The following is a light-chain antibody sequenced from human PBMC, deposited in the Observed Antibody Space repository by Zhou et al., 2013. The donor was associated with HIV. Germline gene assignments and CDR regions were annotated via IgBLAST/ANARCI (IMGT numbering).Light chain of an antibody. CDR1: QDINSD. J-gene: IGKJ1*01. CDR2: GAS. Sequence: DIQLTQSPSFLSASLGDRVTVTCRASQDINSDLAWYQQKPGKAPNLLIYGASTLQSAVPPRFSGSGSGTDFTLTINGLQPEDFATYYCQQLNTDPWTFGQGTRVETK. V-gene: IGKV1-9*01. CDR3: QQLNTDPWT.